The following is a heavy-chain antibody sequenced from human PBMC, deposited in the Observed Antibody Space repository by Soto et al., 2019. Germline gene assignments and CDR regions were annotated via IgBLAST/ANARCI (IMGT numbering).Heavy chain of an antibody. CDR2: IIPDFQTP. V-gene: IGHV1-69*01. J-gene: IGHJ4*02. CDR3: ATGGSGYTWFNEF. CDR1: GGLFSSYP. Sequence: QEKLVQSGAEVKMPGSSVKVSCKATGGLFSSYPISWVRQAPGQGLEWMGGIIPDFQTPYYTQKFQGRVTITADESANTAYLELSSLRSADTAIYYCATGGSGYTWFNEFWGQGDLVTDSS. D-gene: IGHD3-22*01.